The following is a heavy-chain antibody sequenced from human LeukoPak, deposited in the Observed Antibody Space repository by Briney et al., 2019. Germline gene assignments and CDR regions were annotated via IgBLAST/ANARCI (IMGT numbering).Heavy chain of an antibody. CDR1: GYMFNAYG. CDR2: ISSYNGNT. Sequence: ASVKVSCKASGYMFNAYGISWVRQAPGQGLEWMGWISSYNGNTNYPQKFQGRVTVTTDTSTTTAYMELTSLTSDDTAMYYCAREVILNAAYCSDDSNSGQFFDHWGQGTLVTVSS. V-gene: IGHV1-18*01. D-gene: IGHD2-21*01. J-gene: IGHJ4*02. CDR3: AREVILNAAYCSDDSNSGQFFDH.